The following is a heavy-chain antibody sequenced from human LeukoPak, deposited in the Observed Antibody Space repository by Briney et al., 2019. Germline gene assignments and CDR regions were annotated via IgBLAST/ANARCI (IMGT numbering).Heavy chain of an antibody. V-gene: IGHV4-59*01. Sequence: KPSETLSLTCTVSGGSTSSYYWSWIRQPPGKGLEWIGYIYYSGSTNYNPSLKSRVTISVDTSKNQFSLKLSSVTAADTAVYYCAALTGYDFWSGYPWYFDLWGRGTLVTVSS. J-gene: IGHJ2*01. CDR1: GGSTSSYY. D-gene: IGHD3-3*01. CDR3: AALTGYDFWSGYPWYFDL. CDR2: IYYSGST.